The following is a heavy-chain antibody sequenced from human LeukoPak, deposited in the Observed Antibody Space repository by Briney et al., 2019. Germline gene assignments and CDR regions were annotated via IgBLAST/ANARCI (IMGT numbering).Heavy chain of an antibody. Sequence: GGSLRLSCAASGFTFGNYAMSWVRQAPGKGLEWVSVISDSGSTTYYADSVKGRFTISRDNSKSTLYLQMNSLRAEDTAVYYCARGAVLRYFDWLLENWFDPWGQGTLVTVSS. CDR1: GFTFGNYA. CDR3: ARGAVLRYFDWLLENWFDP. D-gene: IGHD3-9*01. V-gene: IGHV3-23*01. J-gene: IGHJ5*02. CDR2: ISDSGSTT.